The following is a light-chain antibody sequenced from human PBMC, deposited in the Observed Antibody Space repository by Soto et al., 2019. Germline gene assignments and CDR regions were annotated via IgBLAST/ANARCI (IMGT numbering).Light chain of an antibody. CDR1: RSNIGTYT. J-gene: IGLJ2*01. CDR2: RNH. CDR3: AACDYGLRAVV. V-gene: IGLV1-44*01. Sequence: QSVLTQSPSASGTPGQRVTISCSGSRSNIGTYTVNWYQQLPGTAPTPLIFRNHQRPSGVPDRVSGSNSGTSPSLAISGPRSQDEADDYCAACDYGLRAVVFGGGTKLTVL.